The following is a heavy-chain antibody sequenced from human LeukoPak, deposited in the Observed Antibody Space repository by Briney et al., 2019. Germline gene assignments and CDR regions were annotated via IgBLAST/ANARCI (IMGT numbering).Heavy chain of an antibody. CDR3: ARVLSSIPSRPFDY. V-gene: IGHV1-8*01. CDR1: GYTFTSYD. D-gene: IGHD6-6*01. Sequence: GASVKVSCKASGYTFTSYDINWVRQATGQGLEWMGWMNPNSGNTGYAQKFRGRVTMTRNTSISTAYMELSSLRSEDTAVYYCARVLSSIPSRPFDYWGQGTLVTVSS. J-gene: IGHJ4*02. CDR2: MNPNSGNT.